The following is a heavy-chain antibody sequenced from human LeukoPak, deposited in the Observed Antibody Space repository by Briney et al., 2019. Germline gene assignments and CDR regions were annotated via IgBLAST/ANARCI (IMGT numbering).Heavy chain of an antibody. CDR2: LVMSGGTA. V-gene: IGHV3-23*01. CDR1: GFTFRNYG. D-gene: IGHD3-22*01. CDR3: TRPLARYDSSGYYPGYFDS. Sequence: GGSLRLSCTASGFTFRNYGMNWVRQAPGKGLEWVSGLVMSGGTANYADSVKGRFTISRDNSKNTLYLQMNSLRAEDTAVYYCTRPLARYDSSGYYPGYFDSWGQGTLVTVSS. J-gene: IGHJ4*02.